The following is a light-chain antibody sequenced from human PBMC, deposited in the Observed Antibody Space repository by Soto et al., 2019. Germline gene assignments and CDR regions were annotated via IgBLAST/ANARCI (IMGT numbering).Light chain of an antibody. CDR1: QSISSY. Sequence: DIQMTQSPSSLSASVGARVTITCRASQSISSYLNWYQQKPGKAPKLLIYAASSLQSGVPSRFSGSASGTDFTLTISSLQPEDFATYYCEQSYSTPRTFGQGTKVEIK. CDR3: EQSYSTPRT. V-gene: IGKV1-39*01. J-gene: IGKJ1*01. CDR2: AAS.